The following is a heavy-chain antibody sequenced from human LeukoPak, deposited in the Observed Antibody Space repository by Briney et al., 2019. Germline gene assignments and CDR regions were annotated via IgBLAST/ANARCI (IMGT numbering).Heavy chain of an antibody. D-gene: IGHD3-3*01. Sequence: GGSLRLSCAASGFTFSSYSMNWVRQAPGKGLEWVSSISSSSSYIYYADSVKGRFTISRDNAKNSLYLQMNSLRAEDTAVYYCARGGFGVVINQLDYWGHGTLVTVSS. V-gene: IGHV3-21*01. J-gene: IGHJ4*01. CDR1: GFTFSSYS. CDR2: ISSSSSYI. CDR3: ARGGFGVVINQLDY.